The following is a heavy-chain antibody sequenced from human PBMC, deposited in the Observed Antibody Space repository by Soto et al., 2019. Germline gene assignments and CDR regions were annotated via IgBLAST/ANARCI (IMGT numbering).Heavy chain of an antibody. J-gene: IGHJ3*02. CDR1: RYTFTSYY. Sequence: ASVKVSCKASRYTFTSYYMHWVRQAPGQGLEWMGIINPSGGSTSYAQKFQGRVTMTRDTSTSTVYMELSSLRSEDTAVYYCTRAIVVVPPAPSDALDIWGQGTMVTVSS. V-gene: IGHV1-46*03. CDR2: INPSGGST. D-gene: IGHD2-2*01. CDR3: TRAIVVVPPAPSDALDI.